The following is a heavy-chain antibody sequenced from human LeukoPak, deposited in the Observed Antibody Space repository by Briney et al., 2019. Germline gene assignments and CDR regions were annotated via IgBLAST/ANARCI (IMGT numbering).Heavy chain of an antibody. Sequence: SETLSLTCTVSGGSLSSSSYYWGWLRQPPGKGLEWIGSIYYSGSTYYNPSLKSRVTISVDTSKNQFSLKLSSVTAADTAVYYCARRGYSGYEIGYWGQGTLVTVSS. J-gene: IGHJ4*02. CDR2: IYYSGST. CDR1: GGSLSSSSYY. D-gene: IGHD5-12*01. V-gene: IGHV4-39*07. CDR3: ARRGYSGYEIGY.